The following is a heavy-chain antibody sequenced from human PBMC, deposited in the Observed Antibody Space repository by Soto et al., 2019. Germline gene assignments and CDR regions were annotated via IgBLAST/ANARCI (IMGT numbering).Heavy chain of an antibody. CDR2: ISGSGGST. CDR3: AKGAVAGTAYYYMDV. Sequence: EVQLLESGGGLVQPGGSLRLSCAASGFTFSSYAMSWVRQAPGKGLEWVSSISGSGGSTYYEDSVKGRFTISRDNSKNTLYLQMNSLRAEDTAVYYGAKGAVAGTAYYYMDVWGKGTTVTVSS. V-gene: IGHV3-23*01. J-gene: IGHJ6*03. CDR1: GFTFSSYA. D-gene: IGHD6-19*01.